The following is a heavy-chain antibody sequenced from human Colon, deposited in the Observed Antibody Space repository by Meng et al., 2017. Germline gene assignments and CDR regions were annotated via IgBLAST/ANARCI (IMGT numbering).Heavy chain of an antibody. CDR3: ARVGPGELPNFFDP. V-gene: IGHV4-4*02. Sequence: QGQWLVSGPGVVKPLVTLPLTVAVSGGSISRGDWWSWVRQPPGKGLEWIAEIDHTGNTNYTPSLKSRVTISVDKSKNQFSLKLSFMTAADTAVYYCARVGPGELPNFFDPWGQGTLVTVSS. CDR1: GGSISRGDW. J-gene: IGHJ5*02. D-gene: IGHD1-7*01. CDR2: IDHTGNT.